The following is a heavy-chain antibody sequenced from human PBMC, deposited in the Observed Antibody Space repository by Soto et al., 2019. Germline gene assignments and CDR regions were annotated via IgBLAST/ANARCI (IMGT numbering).Heavy chain of an antibody. CDR3: ASVGVRGEVDF. D-gene: IGHD3-10*01. Sequence: QVQLVQAGGEVKKPGASVKVSCKTSGYSFNTYGISWVREAPGQPLEWMGWISVNKGITNYAQKFQGRVIMTTDTSTSTAYIERRSLRSDDTAVYDCASVGVRGEVDFWGQGTLVTVSS. CDR2: ISVNKGIT. CDR1: GYSFNTYG. J-gene: IGHJ4*02. V-gene: IGHV1-18*01.